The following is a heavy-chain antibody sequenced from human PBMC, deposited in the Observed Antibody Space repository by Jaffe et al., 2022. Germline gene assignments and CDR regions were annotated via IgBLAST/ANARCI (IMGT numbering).Heavy chain of an antibody. V-gene: IGHV4-38-2*02. J-gene: IGHJ4*02. D-gene: IGHD6-13*01. CDR3: ARDGYTLAVYYFDY. CDR1: GYSISSGYY. CDR2: IYHSGST. Sequence: QVQLQESGPGLVKPSETLSLTCAVSGYSISSGYYWGWIRQPPGKGLEWIGSIYHSGSTYYNPSLKSRVTISVDTSKNQFSLKLSSVTAADTAVYYCARDGYTLAVYYFDYWGQGTLVTVSS.